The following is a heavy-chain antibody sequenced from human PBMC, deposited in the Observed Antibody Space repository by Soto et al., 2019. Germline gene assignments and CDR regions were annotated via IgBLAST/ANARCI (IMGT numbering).Heavy chain of an antibody. CDR1: GDYNTSGNIY. J-gene: IGHJ6*02. D-gene: IGHD3-16*01. Sequence: SETLSLTRPVSGDYNTSGNIYLSWLRQAPGKCLECIRYIFSSGTTYYTPAFNRRLTMSLDTSQNQFSLRLASVTDADSAVYYCARVPSPFDYYYAMDVWGQGTTVTVS. V-gene: IGHV4-30-4*01. CDR2: IFSSGTT. CDR3: ARVPSPFDYYYAMDV.